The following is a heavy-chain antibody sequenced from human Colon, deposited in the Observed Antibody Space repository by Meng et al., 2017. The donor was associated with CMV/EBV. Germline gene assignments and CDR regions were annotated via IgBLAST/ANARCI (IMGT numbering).Heavy chain of an antibody. Sequence: SGFTFSNYAMSWGRQAPGRGLEWVSSISSNGDSTYYADSVKGRFIVSRDNAKNSVYLQMDSLRADDTAVYYCARAHYYGSGSNPLDHWGQGTLVTVSS. J-gene: IGHJ4*02. D-gene: IGHD3-10*01. CDR3: ARAHYYGSGSNPLDH. CDR2: ISSNGDST. V-gene: IGHV3-23*01. CDR1: GFTFSNYA.